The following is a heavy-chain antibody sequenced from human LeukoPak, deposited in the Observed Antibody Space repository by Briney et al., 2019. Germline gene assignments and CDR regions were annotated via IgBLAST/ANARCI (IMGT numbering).Heavy chain of an antibody. CDR2: IYSGGST. CDR1: GFTVSSNY. D-gene: IGHD3-9*01. V-gene: IGHV3-66*01. CDR3: ASRAYYDILPGDYFDY. J-gene: IGHJ4*02. Sequence: PGGSPRLSCAASGFTVSSNYMSWVRQAPGKGLEWVSVIYSGGSTYYADSVKGRFTISRDNSKNTLYLQMNSLRAEDTAVYYCASRAYYDILPGDYFDYWGQGTLVTVSS.